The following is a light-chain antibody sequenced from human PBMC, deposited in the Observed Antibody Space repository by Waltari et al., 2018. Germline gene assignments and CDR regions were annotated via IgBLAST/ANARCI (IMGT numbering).Light chain of an antibody. CDR2: AAS. Sequence: EIVLTQSPGPLSLSPGERATLSCRASQSVSSGYLAWYQQKPGQAPRLLIYAASSRATGIPDRFSGSGSGTDFTLTISRLEPEDFAVYYCQQYGISPLTFGGGTKVEIK. V-gene: IGKV3-20*01. CDR1: QSVSSGY. CDR3: QQYGISPLT. J-gene: IGKJ4*01.